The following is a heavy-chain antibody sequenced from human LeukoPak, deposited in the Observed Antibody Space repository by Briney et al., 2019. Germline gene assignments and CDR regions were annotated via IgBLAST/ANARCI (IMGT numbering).Heavy chain of an antibody. J-gene: IGHJ4*02. CDR2: IYKGGKI. Sequence: GGSLRLSCAASGFTVSSTYMSWVRQAPGKGLEWVSVIYKGGKIYYIDSVKGRFTISRDTSKNTLYLQMNSLRVEDTAVYYCASRHCSGGDCYFAGADPFDHWGQGTLVTVSS. CDR3: ASRHCSGGDCYFAGADPFDH. D-gene: IGHD2-21*01. V-gene: IGHV3-53*01. CDR1: GFTVSSTY.